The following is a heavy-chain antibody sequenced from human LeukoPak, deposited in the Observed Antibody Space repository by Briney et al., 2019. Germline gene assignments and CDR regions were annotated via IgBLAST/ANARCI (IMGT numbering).Heavy chain of an antibody. V-gene: IGHV4-34*01. J-gene: IGHJ4*02. CDR3: ASVYDSSGYYY. CDR1: GFTFRNAW. Sequence: GSLRLSCAASGFTFRNAWMSWVRQPPGKGLEWIGEINHSGSTNYNPSLKSRVTISVDTSKNQFSLKLSSVTAADTAVYYCASVYDSSGYYYWGQGTLVTVSS. CDR2: INHSGST. D-gene: IGHD3-22*01.